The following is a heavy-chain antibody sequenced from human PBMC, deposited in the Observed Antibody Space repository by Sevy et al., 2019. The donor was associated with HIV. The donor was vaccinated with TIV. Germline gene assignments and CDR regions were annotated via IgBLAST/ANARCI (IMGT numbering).Heavy chain of an antibody. D-gene: IGHD5-18*01. CDR3: ARGKSGYGYALNY. V-gene: IGHV3-66*01. J-gene: IGHJ4*02. CDR1: GFTVNSNY. Sequence: GGSLRLSCAASGFTVNSNYMPWVRQAPGKGLEGVSVIHSADTTYHADSVKDGFTISGNNFKNTLYLHMSSLGAEDTAVYYCARGKSGYGYALNYWGQGTLVTVSS. CDR2: IHSADTT.